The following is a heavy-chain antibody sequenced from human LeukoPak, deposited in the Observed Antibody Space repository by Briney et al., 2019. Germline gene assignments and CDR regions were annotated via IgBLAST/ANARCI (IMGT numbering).Heavy chain of an antibody. V-gene: IGHV3-9*01. CDR3: AKASIHSGWIDY. CDR1: GFTFDDDA. D-gene: IGHD6-19*01. J-gene: IGHJ4*02. CDR2: ISWNSGSI. Sequence: GRSLRLSCAASGFTFDDDAMHWVRQAPGKGLEWVSGISWNSGSIGYADSVKGRFTISRDNAKNSLYLQMNSLRAEDTALYYCAKASIHSGWIDYWGQGTLLTVSS.